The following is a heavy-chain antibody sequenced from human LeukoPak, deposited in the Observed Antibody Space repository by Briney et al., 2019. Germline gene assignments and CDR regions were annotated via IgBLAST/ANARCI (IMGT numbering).Heavy chain of an antibody. V-gene: IGHV1-2*02. D-gene: IGHD4-17*01. CDR3: ARSGVTHDYGDYYFDY. J-gene: IGHJ4*02. CDR1: GYTFTSYA. CDR2: INPNSGGT. Sequence: ASVKVSCKASGYTFTSYAMNWVRQAPGQGLEWMGWINPNSGGTNYAQKFQGRVTMTRDTSISTAYMELSRLRSDDTAVYYCARSGVTHDYGDYYFDYWGQGTLVTVSS.